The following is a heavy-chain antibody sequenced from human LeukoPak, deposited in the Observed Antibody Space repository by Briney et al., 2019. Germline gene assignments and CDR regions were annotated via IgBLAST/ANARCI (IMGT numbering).Heavy chain of an antibody. Sequence: ASVKVSCKASGGTFSSYAISWVRQALGQGLEWMGGIIPIFGTANYAQKFQGRATITADKSTSTAYMELSSLRSEDTAVYYCARGNTDVQLERRYYYGMDVWGKGTTVTVSS. CDR2: IIPIFGTA. V-gene: IGHV1-69*06. CDR1: GGTFSSYA. D-gene: IGHD1-1*01. J-gene: IGHJ6*04. CDR3: ARGNTDVQLERRYYYGMDV.